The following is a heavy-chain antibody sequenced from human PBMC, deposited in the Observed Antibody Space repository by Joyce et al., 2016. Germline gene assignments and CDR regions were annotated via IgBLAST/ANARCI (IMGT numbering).Heavy chain of an antibody. V-gene: IGHV4-38-2*02. J-gene: IGHJ4*02. CDR2: IYHNGKT. CDR3: ARDPQNFGF. D-gene: IGHD2/OR15-2a*01. CDR1: GDSISSGYF. Sequence: VQLQESGPGLVKPSETLSLTCDVSGDSISSGYFYGWVRQAPRKGLEWIANIYHNGKTYSNASLKSRVTISADTSKNQLSLKLSSGTAADTAVYYCARDPQNFGFWGQGTLVIVSS.